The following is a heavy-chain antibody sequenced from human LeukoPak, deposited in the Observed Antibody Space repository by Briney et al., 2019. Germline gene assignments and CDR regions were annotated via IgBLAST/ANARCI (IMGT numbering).Heavy chain of an antibody. CDR3: ARRCTIGVCNGGFDY. CDR2: IYHSGST. J-gene: IGHJ4*02. V-gene: IGHV4-4*02. Sequence: SETLSLTCAVSGGSISSSNWRSWVRQPPGKGLEWIGEIYHSGSTNYNPSLKSRVTISVDKSKNHFSLNLSSMTAADTAIYYCARRCTIGVCNGGFDYWGQGALVTVSS. CDR1: GGSISSSNW. D-gene: IGHD2-8*01.